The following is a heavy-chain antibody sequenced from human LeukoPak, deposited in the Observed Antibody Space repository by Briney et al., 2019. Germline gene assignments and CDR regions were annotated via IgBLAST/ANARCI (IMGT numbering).Heavy chain of an antibody. D-gene: IGHD2-2*01. J-gene: IGHJ4*02. CDR3: ARDSRVSGDY. Sequence: EASGKVSCKTSGYTFTGYYIHWVRQAPGQGLEWLGRIDPNSGGTSYAHNFQGRVTMTRDTSISTAYMDLSSLRSDDTAVYYCARDSRVSGDYWGQGTLVTVSS. CDR2: IDPNSGGT. V-gene: IGHV1-2*06. CDR1: GYTFTGYY.